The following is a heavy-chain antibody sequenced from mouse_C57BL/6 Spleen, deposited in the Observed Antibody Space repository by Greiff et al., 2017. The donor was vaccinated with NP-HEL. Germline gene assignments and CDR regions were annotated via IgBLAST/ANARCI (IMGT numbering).Heavy chain of an antibody. CDR1: GYSITSGYY. CDR2: ISYDGSN. J-gene: IGHJ1*03. CDR3: ARGGPYFDV. Sequence: EVQRVESGPGLVKPSQSLSLTCSVTGYSITSGYYWNWIRQFPGNKLEWMGYISYDGSNNYNPSLKNRISITRDTSKNQFFLKLNSVTTEDTATYYCARGGPYFDVWGTGTTVTVSS. V-gene: IGHV3-6*01.